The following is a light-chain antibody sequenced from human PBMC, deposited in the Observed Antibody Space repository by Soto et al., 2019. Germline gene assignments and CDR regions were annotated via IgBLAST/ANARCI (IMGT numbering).Light chain of an antibody. Sequence: QSVLTQPASVSGSPGQSITISCTGTSSDLAIYNYVSWYQQQPGKAPKLMIYQVTNRPSGVSNRFSGSRSGNTASFTISGLQAEEEADYYCSSYTDSSNYVFGTGTKVTVL. V-gene: IGLV2-14*01. CDR1: SSDLAIYNY. J-gene: IGLJ1*01. CDR2: QVT. CDR3: SSYTDSSNYV.